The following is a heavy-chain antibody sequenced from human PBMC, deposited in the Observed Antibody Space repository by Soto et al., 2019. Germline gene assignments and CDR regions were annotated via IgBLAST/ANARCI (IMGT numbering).Heavy chain of an antibody. J-gene: IGHJ6*02. D-gene: IGHD3-16*02. CDR1: GGSFSGYY. V-gene: IGHV4-34*01. CDR3: ARETAYDYVWGSYRPANYGMDV. CDR2: INHSGNT. Sequence: QVQLQQWGAGLLKPSETLSLTCAVYGGSFSGYYWTWIRQPPGKGLEWIGEINHSGNTNYNPSLKARVSISVDTSKSQSSLTLSSVTAAETAVYFCARETAYDYVWGSYRPANYGMDVWGQGTTVRVSS.